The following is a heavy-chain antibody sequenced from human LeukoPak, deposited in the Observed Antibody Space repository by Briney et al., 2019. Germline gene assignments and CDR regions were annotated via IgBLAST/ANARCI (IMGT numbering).Heavy chain of an antibody. CDR3: AKALSPSVAGPDYWFDP. CDR1: GFTFDDYA. CDR2: ISWNSGSI. D-gene: IGHD6-19*01. Sequence: GGSLRLSCAASGFTFDDYAMHWVRQAPGKGLEWVSGISWNSGSIGYADSVKGRFTISRDNAKNSLYLQMNSLRAEDTALYYCAKALSPSVAGPDYWFDPWGQGTLVTVSS. V-gene: IGHV3-9*01. J-gene: IGHJ5*02.